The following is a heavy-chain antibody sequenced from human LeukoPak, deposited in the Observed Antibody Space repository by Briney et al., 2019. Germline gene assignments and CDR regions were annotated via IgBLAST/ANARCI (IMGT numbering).Heavy chain of an antibody. D-gene: IGHD2-2*01. J-gene: IGHJ4*01. CDR1: GFTLSSHA. V-gene: IGHV3-23*01. CDR3: AKDKLPTAMFSYVY. Sequence: PGGSLRLSCAASGFTLSSHAMTWVRQAPGKGLEWVSGIAYSGDSTYYAGSVKGRFTISRDNSRDTLYLQMNSLRAEDTAVYYCAKDKLPTAMFSYVYWGHGTLVTVSS. CDR2: IAYSGDST.